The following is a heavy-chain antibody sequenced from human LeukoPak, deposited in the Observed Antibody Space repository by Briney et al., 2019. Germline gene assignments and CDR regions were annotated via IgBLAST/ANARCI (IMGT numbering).Heavy chain of an antibody. V-gene: IGHV3-30*03. Sequence: GRSLRLSCAASGFTFGSYGMHWVRQAPGKGLEWVAVISYDGSNEYYADSVKGRFTISRDNSKNTLYLQMNSLRAEDTAVYYCARPAAAAAAFCDYWGQGTLVIVSS. CDR2: ISYDGSNE. CDR3: ARPAAAAAAFCDY. CDR1: GFTFGSYG. J-gene: IGHJ4*02. D-gene: IGHD6-25*01.